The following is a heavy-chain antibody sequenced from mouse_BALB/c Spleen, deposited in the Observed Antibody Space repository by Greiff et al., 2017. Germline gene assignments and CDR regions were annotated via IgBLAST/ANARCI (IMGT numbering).Heavy chain of an antibody. CDR1: GFTFSSYA. V-gene: IGHV5-6-5*01. J-gene: IGHJ3*01. D-gene: IGHD2-4*01. CDR2: ISSGGST. CDR3: ARGGMITTWFAY. Sequence: EVMLVESGGGLVKPGGSLKLSCAASGFTFSSYAMSWVRQTPEKRLEWVASISSGGSTYYPDSVKGRFTISRDNARNNLYLQMSSLRSEDTAMYYCARGGMITTWFAYWGQGTLVTVSA.